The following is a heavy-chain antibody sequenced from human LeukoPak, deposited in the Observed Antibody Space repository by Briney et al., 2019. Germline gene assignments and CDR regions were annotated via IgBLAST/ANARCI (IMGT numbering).Heavy chain of an antibody. CDR1: GYTFTSYY. D-gene: IGHD3-10*01. V-gene: IGHV1-46*01. Sequence: ASVKVSCKASGYTFTSYYMHWVRQAPGQGLEWMGIINPSGGSTSYAQKFQGRVTMTRDTSTSTVYMELSSLRSEDTAVYYCVRDGVRGVIAEGHYYGMDVWGKGTTVTVSS. CDR3: VRDGVRGVIAEGHYYGMDV. CDR2: INPSGGST. J-gene: IGHJ6*04.